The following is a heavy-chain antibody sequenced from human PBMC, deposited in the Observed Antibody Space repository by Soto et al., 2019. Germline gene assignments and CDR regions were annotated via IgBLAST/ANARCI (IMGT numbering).Heavy chain of an antibody. Sequence: QVQLVESGGGVVQPGRSLRLSCAASGFTFSSYGMHWVRQAPGKGLEWVAVISYDGSNKYYADSVKGRFTISRDNSKNTLYLQMNSLRAEDTAVYYCAKGLQLYYYYYGMDVWGQGTTVTVSS. CDR3: AKGLQLYYYYYGMDV. J-gene: IGHJ6*02. CDR2: ISYDGSNK. D-gene: IGHD5-18*01. CDR1: GFTFSSYG. V-gene: IGHV3-30*18.